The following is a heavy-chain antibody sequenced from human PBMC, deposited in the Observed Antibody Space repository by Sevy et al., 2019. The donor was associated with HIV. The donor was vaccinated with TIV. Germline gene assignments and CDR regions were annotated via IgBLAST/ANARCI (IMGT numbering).Heavy chain of an antibody. V-gene: IGHV3-73*01. J-gene: IGHJ6*02. CDR3: TRQKSSSSSYYYYGMDV. CDR1: GFTFSGSA. CDR2: IRSKANSYAT. D-gene: IGHD6-6*01. Sequence: GGSLRLSCAASGFTFSGSAMHWVRQASGKGLEWVGRIRSKANSYATAYAASVKGRFTISRDGSKNTAYLQMNSLKTEDTAVYYCTRQKSSSSSYYYYGMDVWGQGTTVTVSS.